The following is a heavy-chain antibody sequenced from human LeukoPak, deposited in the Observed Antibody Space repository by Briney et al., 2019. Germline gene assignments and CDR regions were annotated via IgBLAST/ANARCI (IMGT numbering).Heavy chain of an antibody. CDR1: GGSFGGYY. V-gene: IGHV4-34*01. D-gene: IGHD2-15*01. CDR2: INHSGST. Sequence: SETLSLTCAVYGGSFGGYYWSWIRQPPGKGLEWIGEINHSGSTNYNPSLKSRVTISVDTSKNQFSLKLSSVTAADTAVYYCARFSLGYCSGGSCYQTSFDYWGQGTLVTVSS. J-gene: IGHJ4*02. CDR3: ARFSLGYCSGGSCYQTSFDY.